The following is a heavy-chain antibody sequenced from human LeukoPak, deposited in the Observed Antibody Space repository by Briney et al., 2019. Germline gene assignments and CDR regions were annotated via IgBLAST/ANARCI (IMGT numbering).Heavy chain of an antibody. D-gene: IGHD4-17*01. CDR3: ARRLRRNYFDY. J-gene: IGHJ4*02. Sequence: GSLRLSCAASGFTFSSYEMSWVRQAPGKGLEWVSYISSSGSTIYYADSVKGRFTISRDNAKNSLYLQMNSLRAEDTAVYYCARRLRRNYFDYWGQGTLVTVSS. CDR2: ISSSGSTI. V-gene: IGHV3-48*03. CDR1: GFTFSSYE.